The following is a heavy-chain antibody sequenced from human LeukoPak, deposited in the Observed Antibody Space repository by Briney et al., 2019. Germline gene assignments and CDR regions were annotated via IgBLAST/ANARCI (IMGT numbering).Heavy chain of an antibody. CDR1: GYTFTSYA. CDR2: INAGNGNT. V-gene: IGHV1-3*01. Sequence: ASVKVSCKASGYTFTSYAMHWVRQDPGQRLEWMGWINAGNGNTKYSQKFQGRVTITRDTSASTAYMELSSLRSEDTAVYYCARVRQQLVPDYWGQGTLVTVSS. CDR3: ARVRQQLVPDY. D-gene: IGHD6-13*01. J-gene: IGHJ4*02.